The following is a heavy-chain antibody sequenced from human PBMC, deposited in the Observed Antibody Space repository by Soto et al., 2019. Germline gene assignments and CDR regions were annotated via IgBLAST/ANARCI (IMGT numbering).Heavy chain of an antibody. D-gene: IGHD6-19*01. Sequence: QVQLQQWGAGLLKPSETLSLPCAVYGWSFSGYYWSCIRQPPGKGLEWIGEINHSGSTNYNPSLKSRGTIPVDTSNNQCSLKLSSVTAADTAVYYCARDTQYSSGWYTGRHVVDYWGQGTLVTVSS. V-gene: IGHV4-34*01. J-gene: IGHJ4*02. CDR2: INHSGST. CDR1: GWSFSGYY. CDR3: ARDTQYSSGWYTGRHVVDY.